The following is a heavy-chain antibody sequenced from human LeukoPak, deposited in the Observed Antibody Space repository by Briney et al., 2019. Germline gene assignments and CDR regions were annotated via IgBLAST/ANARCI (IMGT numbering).Heavy chain of an antibody. CDR3: ARGRRSGYYQIQYRNWFDP. Sequence: PSETLSLTCTVSGGSISSRSYYWSWIRQPPGKGLEGIGEINHSGSTNYNPSLKSRVTISIDTSKNQFSLKLSSVTAADTAVYYCARGRRSGYYQIQYRNWFDPWGQGTLVTVSS. J-gene: IGHJ5*02. CDR1: GGSISSRSYY. CDR2: INHSGST. V-gene: IGHV4-39*07. D-gene: IGHD3-3*01.